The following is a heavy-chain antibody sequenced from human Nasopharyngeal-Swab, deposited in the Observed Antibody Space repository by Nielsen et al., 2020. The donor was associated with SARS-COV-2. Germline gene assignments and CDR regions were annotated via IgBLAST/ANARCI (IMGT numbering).Heavy chain of an antibody. V-gene: IGHV4-61*01. D-gene: IGHD3-9*01. J-gene: IGHJ4*02. Sequence: SETLSLTCTVSGGSVSSGSYYWSWIRQPPGKGLEWIGYIYYSGSTNYNPSVKSRVTISVDTSKNQFSLKLSSVTAADTAVYYCARHVVDILTGYYIGYFDYWGQGTLVTVSS. CDR2: IYYSGST. CDR1: GGSVSSGSYY. CDR3: ARHVVDILTGYYIGYFDY.